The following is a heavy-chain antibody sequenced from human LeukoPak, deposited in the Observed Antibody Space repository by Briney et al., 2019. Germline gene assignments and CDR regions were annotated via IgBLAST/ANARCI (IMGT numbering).Heavy chain of an antibody. J-gene: IGHJ4*02. CDR2: ISGSGDNT. Sequence: AGGSLRLSCATSGFTFSSYAMSWVRQAPGKGLEWVSGISGSGDNTYYADSVKGRFTISRDNSKNTLYVQVNSLGTEDTAVYYCAKEWQLTHFDYWGQGTLVTVSS. V-gene: IGHV3-23*01. CDR3: AKEWQLTHFDY. D-gene: IGHD6-6*01. CDR1: GFTFSSYA.